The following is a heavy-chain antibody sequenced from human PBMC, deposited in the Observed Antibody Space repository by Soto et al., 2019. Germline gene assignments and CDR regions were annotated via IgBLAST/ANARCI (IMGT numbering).Heavy chain of an antibody. D-gene: IGHD4-17*01. CDR2: IIPIFGTA. J-gene: IGHJ4*02. Sequence: GASVQVSCKASGGTFSSYAISWVRQAPGQGLEWMGGIIPIFGTANYAQKFQGRVTITADESTSTAYMELSSLRSEDTAVYYCATLPYGGIDYWGQGTLVTVSS. CDR3: ATLPYGGIDY. V-gene: IGHV1-69*13. CDR1: GGTFSSYA.